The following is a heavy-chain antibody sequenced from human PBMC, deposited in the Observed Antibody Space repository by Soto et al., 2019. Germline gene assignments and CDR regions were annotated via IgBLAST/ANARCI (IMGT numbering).Heavy chain of an antibody. J-gene: IGHJ4*02. D-gene: IGHD2-2*01. CDR2: IHYSGST. Sequence: QVQLQESGPGLVKPSETLSLTCTVSGVSISDYYWSWIRQPPGKGLEWIGYIHYSGSTDYNPSLKCRVTISVDMSEKQFSLELTSVTATDTAVYYCARDFGRHCSSTRCDPFYFDSWGQGTLVTVSS. CDR1: GVSISDYY. CDR3: ARDFGRHCSSTRCDPFYFDS. V-gene: IGHV4-59*01.